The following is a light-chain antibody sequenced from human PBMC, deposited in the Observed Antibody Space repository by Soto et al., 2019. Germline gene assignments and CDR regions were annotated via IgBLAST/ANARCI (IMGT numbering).Light chain of an antibody. V-gene: IGKV1-12*01. Sequence: DSQITQYTCSLSESVGDRVTVTCWWRHGVSTWLAWYQQKPGKAPNLLIYTSSSFQSGVPSRFSGSGSGTDFTLTINGLQPEDFATYYCQQAASFPITCGKGPRRAI. CDR2: TSS. CDR3: QQAASFPIT. CDR1: HGVSTW. J-gene: IGKJ5*01.